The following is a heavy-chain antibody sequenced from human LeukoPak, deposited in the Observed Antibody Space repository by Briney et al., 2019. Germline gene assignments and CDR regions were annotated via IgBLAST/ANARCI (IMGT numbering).Heavy chain of an antibody. CDR3: ARVGRIVVVPAAYGEPDYFDY. D-gene: IGHD2-2*01. Sequence: ASVKVSCKASGYTFTSYDINWVRQATGHGLEWMGWMNPNSGNTGYAQKFQGRVTMTRNTSISTAYMELSSLRSEDTAVYYCARVGRIVVVPAAYGEPDYFDYWGQGTLVTVSS. CDR1: GYTFTSYD. V-gene: IGHV1-8*01. J-gene: IGHJ4*02. CDR2: MNPNSGNT.